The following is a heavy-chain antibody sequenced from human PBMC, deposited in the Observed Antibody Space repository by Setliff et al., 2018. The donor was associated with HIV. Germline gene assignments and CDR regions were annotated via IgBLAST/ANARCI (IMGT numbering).Heavy chain of an antibody. V-gene: IGHV4-31*03. CDR3: TRLAGGYADY. CDR1: GVSVSSGGYY. J-gene: IGHJ4*02. D-gene: IGHD5-12*01. CDR2: IYYSGST. Sequence: SETLSLTCTVSGVSVSSGGYYWSWIRQHPGKGLEWIGDIYYSGSTYYNPSLKSRVTISIDMSKNQFSLKMSSVTAADTAVYYCTRLAGGYADYWGQGTLVTVSS.